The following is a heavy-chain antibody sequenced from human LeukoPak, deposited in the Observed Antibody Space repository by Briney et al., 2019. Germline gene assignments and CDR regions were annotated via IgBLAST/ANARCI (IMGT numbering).Heavy chain of an antibody. D-gene: IGHD2-21*02. CDR2: IKSKTDGGTT. CDR1: GFTFGNAR. V-gene: IGHV3-15*01. Sequence: GGSLRLSCAASGFTFGNARMSWVRQAQGKGLEWVGRIKSKTDGGTTDYAAPVKGRFTISRDDSKNTLYLQMNSLKTEDTAVYYCTTEGWGVVTAIDYWGQGTLATVSS. J-gene: IGHJ4*02. CDR3: TTEGWGVVTAIDY.